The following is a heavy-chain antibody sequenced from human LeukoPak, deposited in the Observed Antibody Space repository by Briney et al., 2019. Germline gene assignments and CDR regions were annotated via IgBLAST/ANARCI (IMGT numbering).Heavy chain of an antibody. Sequence: ASVKVSCKASGGTFSSYAISWVRQTPGQGLEWMGGIIPIFGTANYAQKFQGRVTITADESTSTAYMELSSLRSEDTAVYYCARGESDYGSNYWGQGTLVTVSS. CDR3: ARGESDYGSNY. J-gene: IGHJ4*02. V-gene: IGHV1-69*13. D-gene: IGHD4/OR15-4a*01. CDR1: GGTFSSYA. CDR2: IIPIFGTA.